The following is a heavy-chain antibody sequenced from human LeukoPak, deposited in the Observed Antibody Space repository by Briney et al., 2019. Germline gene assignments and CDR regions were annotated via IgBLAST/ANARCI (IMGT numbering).Heavy chain of an antibody. J-gene: IGHJ4*02. CDR1: GFTFSSYS. V-gene: IGHV3-21*04. D-gene: IGHD2-15*01. CDR3: AKDSPVATR. Sequence: GGSLRLSCEASGFTFSSYSMNWVRQAPGKGLEWVSSISTSSTYIYYADSVKGRFTISRDDSKNTLYLQMNSLRAEDTAVYYCAKDSPVATRWGQGTLVTVSS. CDR2: ISTSSTYI.